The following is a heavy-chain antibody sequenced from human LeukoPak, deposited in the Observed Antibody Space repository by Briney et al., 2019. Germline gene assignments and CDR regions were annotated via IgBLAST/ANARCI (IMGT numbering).Heavy chain of an antibody. V-gene: IGHV1-2*02. CDR3: AKIRDCGGDCYSFFDY. CDR1: GYTFTGYY. CDR2: INPNSGGT. Sequence: ASVKVSCKASGYTFTGYYMHWVRQAPGQGLEWMGWINPNSGGTNYAQKFQGRVTMTRDTSISTAYMELSRLRSDDTAVYYCAKIRDCGGDCYSFFDYWGQGTLVTVSS. D-gene: IGHD2-21*02. J-gene: IGHJ4*02.